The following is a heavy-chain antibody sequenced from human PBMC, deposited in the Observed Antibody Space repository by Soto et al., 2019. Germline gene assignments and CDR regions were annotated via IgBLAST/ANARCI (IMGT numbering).Heavy chain of an antibody. CDR1: GGSMSSGDYS. J-gene: IGHJ4*02. V-gene: IGHV4-30-2*01. CDR2: IYYGGST. D-gene: IGHD3-10*01. Sequence: SETLSLTCAVSGGSMSSGDYSWNWIRQPPGKGLEWIGYIYYGGSTYNNPSLQSRFTMSLDRSRNQFSLKLNSVTAADTALYYCARVRGEYDNGGPVDYGGQGTLVTVSS. CDR3: ARVRGEYDNGGPVDY.